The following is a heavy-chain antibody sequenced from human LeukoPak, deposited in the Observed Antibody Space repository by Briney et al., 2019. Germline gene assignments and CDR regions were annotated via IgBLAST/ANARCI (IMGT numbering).Heavy chain of an antibody. CDR3: ARLVGYSGYGQRSFDI. J-gene: IGHJ3*02. Sequence: NTSETLSLTCTVSGGSISSYYWSWVRQPPGKGLEWIGCIYDIGNTNYNPSLKSRVTISVDTSKNQFSLKLSSVTAADTAVYYCARLVGYSGYGQRSFDIWGQGTMVTVSS. CDR2: IYDIGNT. CDR1: GGSISSYY. D-gene: IGHD5-12*01. V-gene: IGHV4-59*08.